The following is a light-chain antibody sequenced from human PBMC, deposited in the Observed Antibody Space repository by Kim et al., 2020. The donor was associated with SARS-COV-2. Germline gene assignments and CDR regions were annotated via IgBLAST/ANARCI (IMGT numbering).Light chain of an antibody. J-gene: IGLJ1*01. CDR1: SGYSNYK. Sequence: CTLSSGYSNYKVDWYQQRPGKGPRFVMRVGTGGIVGSKGGGIPDRFSVLGSGLNRYLTIKNIQEEDESDYHCGADHGSGSNFVYVFGTGTKVTVL. CDR3: GADHGSGSNFVYV. V-gene: IGLV9-49*01. CDR2: VGTGGIVG.